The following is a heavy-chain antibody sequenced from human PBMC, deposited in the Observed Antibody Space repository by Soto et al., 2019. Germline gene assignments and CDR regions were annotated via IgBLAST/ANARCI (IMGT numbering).Heavy chain of an antibody. Sequence: QVHLIQSGAEVKKPGSSVKVSCKASGGTFNNYAFSWVRQAPGQGLEWMGGIIPVFSATHYAQNFQGRVTISANESTKTVYLDLSSLRSDDTAVYFCARCTVFGVIALTSKTWFDPWGQGTLVIVSS. D-gene: IGHD3-3*01. V-gene: IGHV1-69*01. CDR1: GGTFNNYA. CDR3: ARCTVFGVIALTSKTWFDP. J-gene: IGHJ5*02. CDR2: IIPVFSAT.